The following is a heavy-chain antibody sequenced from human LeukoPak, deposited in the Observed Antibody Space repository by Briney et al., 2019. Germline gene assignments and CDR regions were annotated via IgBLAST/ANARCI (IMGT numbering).Heavy chain of an antibody. D-gene: IGHD3-22*01. CDR3: ARAYYDSSGYYYIYYYYGMDV. J-gene: IGHJ6*02. CDR1: GGTFSSYA. Sequence: GASVKVSCKASGGTFSSYAISWVRQATGQGLEWMGWMNPNSGNTGYAQKFQGRVTMTRNTSISTAYMELSSLRSEDTAVYYCARAYYDSSGYYYIYYYYGMDVWGQGTTVTVSS. CDR2: MNPNSGNT. V-gene: IGHV1-8*02.